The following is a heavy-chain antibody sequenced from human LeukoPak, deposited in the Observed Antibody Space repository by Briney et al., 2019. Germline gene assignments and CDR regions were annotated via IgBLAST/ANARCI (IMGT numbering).Heavy chain of an antibody. V-gene: IGHV3-21*01. D-gene: IGHD1-26*01. CDR2: ISSSSSYI. CDR3: AKDSLLLGVGAKVYYYMDV. Sequence: GGSLRLSCAASGFTFSSYSMNWARQAPGKGLEWVSSISSSSSYIYYADSVKGRFTISRDNSKNTLYLQMNSLRAEDTAVYYCAKDSLLLGVGAKVYYYMDVWGKGTTVTVSS. CDR1: GFTFSSYS. J-gene: IGHJ6*03.